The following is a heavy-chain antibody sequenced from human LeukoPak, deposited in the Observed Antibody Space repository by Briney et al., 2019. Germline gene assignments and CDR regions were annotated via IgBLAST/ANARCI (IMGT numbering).Heavy chain of an antibody. CDR1: GFTVSSNY. V-gene: IGHV3-53*01. D-gene: IGHD6-13*01. CDR3: AREVAAAIYSDN. Sequence: PGGSLRLSCAASGFTVSSNYMSWVRQAPGKGLEWVSVIYSGGSTYYADSVKGRFTISRDNAKNSLYLQMNSLRAEDTAVYYCAREVAAAIYSDNWGQGILVTVSS. J-gene: IGHJ4*02. CDR2: IYSGGST.